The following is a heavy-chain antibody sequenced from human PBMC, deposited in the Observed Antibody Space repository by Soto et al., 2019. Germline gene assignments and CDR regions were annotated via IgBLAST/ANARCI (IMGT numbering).Heavy chain of an antibody. D-gene: IGHD6-13*01. CDR2: IYYSGST. CDR3: ARGYSSSWYYFDY. CDR1: GGSISSYY. V-gene: IGHV4-59*01. J-gene: IGHJ4*02. Sequence: PSETLSLTCTVSGGSISSYYWSWIRQPPGKGLEWIGYIYYSGSTNYNPSLKSRVTISVDTSKNQFSLKLSSVTAADTAVYYCARGYSSSWYYFDYWGQGTLVTVSS.